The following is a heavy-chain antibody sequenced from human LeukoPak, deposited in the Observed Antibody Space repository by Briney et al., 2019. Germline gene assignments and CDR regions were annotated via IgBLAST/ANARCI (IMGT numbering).Heavy chain of an antibody. D-gene: IGHD3-3*01. Sequence: SVKVSCKASGGTFSSYANSWVRQAPGQGLEWMGGIIPIFGTANYAQKFQGRVTITADESTSTAYMEPSSLRSEDTAVYYCARVDPLGVRFLEWFADYYYGMDVWGQGTTVTVSS. J-gene: IGHJ6*02. CDR1: GGTFSSYA. V-gene: IGHV1-69*13. CDR3: ARVDPLGVRFLEWFADYYYGMDV. CDR2: IIPIFGTA.